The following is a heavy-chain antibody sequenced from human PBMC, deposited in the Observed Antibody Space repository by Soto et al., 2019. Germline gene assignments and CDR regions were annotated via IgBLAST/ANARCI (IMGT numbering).Heavy chain of an antibody. J-gene: IGHJ6*04. D-gene: IGHD3-3*01. CDR2: INPNSGGT. CDR3: ARADTYYDFWSGYYGMDV. Sequence: GASVKVSCKASGYTFTGYYMHWVRQAPGQGLEWMGWINPNSGGTNYAQKFQGWVTMTRDTSISTAYMELSRLRSDDTAVYYCARADTYYDFWSGYYGMDVWGKGTTVTVSS. V-gene: IGHV1-2*04. CDR1: GYTFTGYY.